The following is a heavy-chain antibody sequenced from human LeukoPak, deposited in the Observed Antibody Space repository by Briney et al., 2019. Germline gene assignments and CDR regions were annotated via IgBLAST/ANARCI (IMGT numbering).Heavy chain of an antibody. V-gene: IGHV3-23*01. CDR3: AKDWAHSGSHFDY. CDR1: GFTFSSYA. CDR2: ISGSGGST. J-gene: IGHJ4*02. Sequence: GGSLRLSCAASGFTFSSYAMSWVRQAPGKGLEWVSAISGSGGSTYYADSVKGWFTISRDNSKNTLYLQMNSLRAEDTAVYYCAKDWAHSGSHFDYWGQGTLVTVSS. D-gene: IGHD1-26*01.